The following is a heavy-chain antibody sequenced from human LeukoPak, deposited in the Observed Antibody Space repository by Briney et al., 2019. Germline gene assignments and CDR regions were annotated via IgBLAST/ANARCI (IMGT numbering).Heavy chain of an antibody. CDR3: AREGYYDSSGYPDWYFDL. D-gene: IGHD3-22*01. J-gene: IGHJ2*01. Sequence: PSETLSLTCTVSGGSISSYYWSWIRQPPGKGLEWIGYIYYSGSTNYNPSLKSRVTISVDTSKNQFSLKLSSVTAADTAVYYCAREGYYDSSGYPDWYFDLWGRGTLVTVSS. V-gene: IGHV4-59*01. CDR1: GGSISSYY. CDR2: IYYSGST.